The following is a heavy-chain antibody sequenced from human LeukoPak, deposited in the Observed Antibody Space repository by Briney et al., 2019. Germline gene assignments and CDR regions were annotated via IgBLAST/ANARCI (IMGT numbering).Heavy chain of an antibody. CDR2: IYYSGST. CDR1: GGSISSSSYY. J-gene: IGHJ4*02. V-gene: IGHV4-39*01. D-gene: IGHD2-15*01. Sequence: SETLSLTCTVSGGSISSSSYYWGWIRQPPGKGLEWIGSIYYSGSTYYNPSLKSRVTISVDTSKNQFSLKLSSVTAADTAVYYCASFTPLYPFDYWGQGTLVTVSS. CDR3: ASFTPLYPFDY.